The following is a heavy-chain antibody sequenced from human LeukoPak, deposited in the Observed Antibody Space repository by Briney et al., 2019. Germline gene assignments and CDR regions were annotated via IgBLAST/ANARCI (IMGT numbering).Heavy chain of an antibody. V-gene: IGHV4-4*07. CDR1: GGSVSSYY. J-gene: IGHJ5*02. Sequence: PSETLSLTCTVSGGSVSSYYWSWIRQPAGKGLEWIGRIYTSGSTNYNPSLKSRVTMSVDTSKNQFSLKLSSVTAADTAVYYCARESSYGSGSYYPNWFDPWGQGTLVTVSS. CDR2: IYTSGST. D-gene: IGHD3-10*01. CDR3: ARESSYGSGSYYPNWFDP.